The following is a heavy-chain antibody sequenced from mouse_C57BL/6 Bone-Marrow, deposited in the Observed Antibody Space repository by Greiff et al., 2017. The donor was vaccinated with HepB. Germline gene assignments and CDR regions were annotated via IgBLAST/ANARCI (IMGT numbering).Heavy chain of an antibody. Sequence: EVKLVESGGGLVKPGGSLKLSCAASGFTFSSYAMSWVRQTPEKRLEWVATISDGGSYTYYPDNVKGRFTISRDNAKNNLYLQMSHLKSEDTAMYYCASLTTVEDFDVWGTGTTVTVSS. V-gene: IGHV5-4*03. CDR1: GFTFSSYA. D-gene: IGHD1-1*01. CDR2: ISDGGSYT. J-gene: IGHJ1*03. CDR3: ASLTTVEDFDV.